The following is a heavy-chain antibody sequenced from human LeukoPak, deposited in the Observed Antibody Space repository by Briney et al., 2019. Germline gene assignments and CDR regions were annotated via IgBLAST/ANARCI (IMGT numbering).Heavy chain of an antibody. CDR2: IYPGDSDT. J-gene: IGHJ4*02. D-gene: IGHD3-22*01. CDR3: ARPPQNYYDSSGYDY. Sequence: GESLKISRKGSGYSFTSYWIGWVRQMSGKGLEWMGIIYPGDSDTRYSPSFQGQVTISADKSISTAYLQWSSLKASDTAMYYCARPPQNYYDSSGYDYWGQGTLVTVSS. CDR1: GYSFTSYW. V-gene: IGHV5-51*01.